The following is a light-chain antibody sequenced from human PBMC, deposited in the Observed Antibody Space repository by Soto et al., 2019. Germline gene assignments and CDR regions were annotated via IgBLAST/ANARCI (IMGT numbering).Light chain of an antibody. CDR3: QQYGRSPPSWT. Sequence: ETVLTQSPGTLSLSPGESATLSCRASQSVSNSYLAWYQQKPGQAPRLLIYGASSRATGIPDRFSGSGSGTDFTLTSSRLEPEDFAVYYCQQYGRSPPSWTFGQGTKVEIK. CDR1: QSVSNSY. V-gene: IGKV3-20*01. J-gene: IGKJ1*01. CDR2: GAS.